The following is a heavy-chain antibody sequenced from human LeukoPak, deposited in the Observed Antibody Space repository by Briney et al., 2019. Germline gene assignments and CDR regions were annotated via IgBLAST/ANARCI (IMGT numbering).Heavy chain of an antibody. D-gene: IGHD1-1*01. J-gene: IGHJ4*02. CDR1: GGSISSYY. Sequence: SSETLSLTCTVSGGSISSYYWSWTRQPAGKGLEWIGRIYTSGSTNYNPSLKSRVTMSVDTSKNQFSLKLSSVTSADTAVYYCARHIDWNPFDSWGQGTLVTVSS. CDR2: IYTSGST. V-gene: IGHV4-4*07. CDR3: ARHIDWNPFDS.